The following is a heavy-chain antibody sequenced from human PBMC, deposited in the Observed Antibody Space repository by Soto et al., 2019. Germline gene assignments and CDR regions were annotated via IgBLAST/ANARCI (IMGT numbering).Heavy chain of an antibody. D-gene: IGHD3-16*01. J-gene: IGHJ5*02. Sequence: QITLKESGPTLVNPTQTLTLTCTFSGFSLTTRGVGVGWIRQPPGKALECLALIYWDDDKRYSPSLQSRLSITKDTSKNQVVLTMNNVDPVDTATYYCAHIPNYYQYDWFDPWGQGTLVSVSS. V-gene: IGHV2-5*02. CDR1: GFSLTTRGVG. CDR3: AHIPNYYQYDWFDP. CDR2: IYWDDDK.